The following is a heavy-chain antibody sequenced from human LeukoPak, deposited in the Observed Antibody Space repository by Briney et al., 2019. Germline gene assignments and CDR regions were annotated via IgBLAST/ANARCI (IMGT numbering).Heavy chain of an antibody. CDR1: GGSISSSNW. J-gene: IGHJ5*02. Sequence: SGTLSLTCAVSGGSISSSNWWSWIRQPPGKGLEWIGEIYHSGSTNYNPSLKSRVTISVDTSKNQFSLKLSSVTVADTAVYYCARHDSTSGSYYRRRTWFDPWGQGILVTVSS. V-gene: IGHV4-4*02. CDR3: ARHDSTSGSYYRRRTWFDP. CDR2: IYHSGST. D-gene: IGHD3-10*01.